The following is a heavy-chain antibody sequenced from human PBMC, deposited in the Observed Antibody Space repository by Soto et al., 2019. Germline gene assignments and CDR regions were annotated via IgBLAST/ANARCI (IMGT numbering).Heavy chain of an antibody. CDR2: IYPGDSDT. J-gene: IGHJ6*02. CDR3: ARLAPTLVTNMDV. D-gene: IGHD3-9*01. V-gene: IGHV5-51*01. CDR1: GYSFTSYW. Sequence: GESLKISWKGSGYSFTSYWIGWVRQMPGKGVEWMGIIYPGDSDTRYSPSFQGQVTISADKSISTAYLQWSSLKASDTAMYYCARLAPTLVTNMDVWGQGTTVTVSS.